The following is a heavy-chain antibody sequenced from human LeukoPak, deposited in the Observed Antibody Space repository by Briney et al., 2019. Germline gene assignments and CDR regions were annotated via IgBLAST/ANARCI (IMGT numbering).Heavy chain of an antibody. Sequence: GGSLRLSCAASGFTFSSYGMHWVRQAPGKGLEWVAFIRYDGSNKYYADSVKGRFTISRDNSKNTLYLQMNSLRAEDTAVYYCAKDLSSWTTVTPFYFDYWGQGTLVTVSS. CDR3: AKDLSSWTTVTPFYFDY. CDR2: IRYDGSNK. CDR1: GFTFSSYG. V-gene: IGHV3-30*02. D-gene: IGHD4-17*01. J-gene: IGHJ4*02.